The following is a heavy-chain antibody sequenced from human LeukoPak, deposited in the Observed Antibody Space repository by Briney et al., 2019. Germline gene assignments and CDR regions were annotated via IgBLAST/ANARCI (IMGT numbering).Heavy chain of an antibody. CDR2: IYYSGST. J-gene: IGHJ2*01. D-gene: IGHD3-22*01. Sequence: PSETLSLTCTVSGGSISSYYWSWIRQPPGKGLEWIGYIYYSGSTNYNPSLKSRVTISVDASRNQISLRLSSATAADTAVYYCARHYYDRSPFDLWGRGTLVTVSS. CDR1: GGSISSYY. CDR3: ARHYYDRSPFDL. V-gene: IGHV4-59*08.